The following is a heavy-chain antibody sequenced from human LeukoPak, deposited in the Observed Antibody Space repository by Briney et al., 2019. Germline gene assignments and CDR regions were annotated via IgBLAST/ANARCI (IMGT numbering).Heavy chain of an antibody. Sequence: SQTLSLTCAISGDKVSSNSAAWNWIRQSPSRGLEWLGRTYYRSKWYNDYAVSVKSRITINPDTSKNQFSLQLNSVTPEDTAVYYCAKGFFSGPKRIFDYWGQGTLVTVSS. CDR3: AKGFFSGPKRIFDY. J-gene: IGHJ4*02. V-gene: IGHV6-1*01. D-gene: IGHD1-26*01. CDR2: TYYRSKWYN. CDR1: GDKVSSNSAA.